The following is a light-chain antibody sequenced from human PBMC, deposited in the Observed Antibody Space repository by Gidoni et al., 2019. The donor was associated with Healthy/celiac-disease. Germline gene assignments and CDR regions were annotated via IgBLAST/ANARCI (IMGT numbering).Light chain of an antibody. CDR3: QHSYSTPT. J-gene: IGKJ4*01. CDR1: QSISSY. V-gene: IGKV1-39*01. CDR2: AAS. Sequence: DVPITQSPSSLSASVGDRVTITCRASQSISSYLNWYQQKPGKAPKLLIYAASSLQSGVPSRFSSSGAGTDFTLTISSLQPEDFATYYCQHSYSTPTFGGGTKVEIK.